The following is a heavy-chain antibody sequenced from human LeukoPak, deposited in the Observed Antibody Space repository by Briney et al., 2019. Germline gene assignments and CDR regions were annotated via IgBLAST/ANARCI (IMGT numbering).Heavy chain of an antibody. Sequence: PGGSLRLSCAASRFTFSTYGMSWVRQAPGKGLEWVSSITGGGGSTYYADSVKGRFTISRDNAKNSLYLQMNSLRAEDTAVYYCAREVGDYWGQGTLVTVSS. V-gene: IGHV3-23*01. J-gene: IGHJ4*02. CDR3: AREVGDY. CDR1: RFTFSTYG. CDR2: ITGGGGST. D-gene: IGHD2-2*01.